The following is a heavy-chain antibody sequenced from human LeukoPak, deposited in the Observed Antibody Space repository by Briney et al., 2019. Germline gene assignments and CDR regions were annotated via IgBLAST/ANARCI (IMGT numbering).Heavy chain of an antibody. CDR3: AIDYSNYFLFEY. V-gene: IGHV4-61*02. J-gene: IGHJ4*02. CDR2: IYTSGST. CDR1: GGSISSGSYY. D-gene: IGHD4-11*01. Sequence: PSETLSLTCTVSGGSISSGSYYWSWIRQPAGKGLEWIGRIYTSGSTNYNPSLKSRVTISVDTSKNQSSLKLSSVTAADTAVYYCAIDYSNYFLFEYWGQGTLVTVSS.